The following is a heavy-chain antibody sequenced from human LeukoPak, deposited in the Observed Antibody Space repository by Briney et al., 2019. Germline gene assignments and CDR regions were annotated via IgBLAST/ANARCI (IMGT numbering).Heavy chain of an antibody. CDR2: IYHSGST. CDR1: GYSISSGYY. V-gene: IGHV4-38-2*01. D-gene: IGHD3-10*01. Sequence: PSETLSLTCAVSGYSISSGYYWGWIRQPPGKGLEWIGSIYHSGSTYYNPSLKSRVTISVDTSKNQFSLKLSSVTAADTAVYYCGLRPPESSSGLDYWGQGTLVTVSS. CDR3: GLRPPESSSGLDY. J-gene: IGHJ4*02.